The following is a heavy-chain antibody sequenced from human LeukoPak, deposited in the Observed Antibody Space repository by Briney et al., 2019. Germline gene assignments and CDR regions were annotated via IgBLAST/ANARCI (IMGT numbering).Heavy chain of an antibody. D-gene: IGHD3-9*01. CDR2: IYYSGST. V-gene: IGHV4-59*12. Sequence: PSETLSLTCTVSGDSISRYYWSWIRQPPGKGLEWVGYIYYSGSTNYNPSLKSRVTMSVDTSMNQFSLNLNSVTAADTAVYYCAREDDVLADNAFDIWGQGTMVTVSS. CDR3: AREDDVLADNAFDI. CDR1: GDSISRYY. J-gene: IGHJ3*02.